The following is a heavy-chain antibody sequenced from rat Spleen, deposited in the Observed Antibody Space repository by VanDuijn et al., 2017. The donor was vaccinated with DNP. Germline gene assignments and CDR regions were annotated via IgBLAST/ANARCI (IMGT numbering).Heavy chain of an antibody. D-gene: IGHD1-11*01. V-gene: IGHV5-31*01. CDR2: ITSSGGDNT. CDR1: GFTFNNYW. CDR3: TTDFERGY. Sequence: EVQLVESGGGLVQPGRSLKFSCAASGFTFNNYWMTWIRQVPGKGLEWVASITSSGGDNTYYRDSVKGRFTISRDYAKSTLYLQMNSLRSEDMATYYCTTDFERGYWGQGVMVTVSS. J-gene: IGHJ2*01.